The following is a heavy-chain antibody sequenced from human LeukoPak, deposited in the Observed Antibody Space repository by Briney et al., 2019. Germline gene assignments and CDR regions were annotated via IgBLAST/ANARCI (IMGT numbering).Heavy chain of an antibody. J-gene: IGHJ3*02. CDR3: ARGPYSYDSSGAFDI. Sequence: SSQTLSLTCTVSGDSISSGDYYWSWIRQPAGKGLEWIGRISSSGSTNYNPSLKSRVTVSVDTSKNQFSLKLSSVTAADTAVYFCARGPYSYDSSGAFDIWGQGTMVTVSS. CDR2: ISSSGST. D-gene: IGHD3-22*01. CDR1: GDSISSGDYY. V-gene: IGHV4-61*02.